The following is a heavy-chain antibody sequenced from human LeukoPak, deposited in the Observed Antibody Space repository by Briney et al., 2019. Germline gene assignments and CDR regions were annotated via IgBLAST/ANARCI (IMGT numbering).Heavy chain of an antibody. CDR2: INPSGGST. V-gene: IGHV1-46*01. CDR1: GYTFTNFY. CDR3: ARGLMAGNTALFDY. Sequence: VVSVKVFCKASGYTFTNFYIHWVRQAPGQGLEWMGIINPSGGSTSYAQKFQGRVTMTRDTSTSTVYMKLSSLRSEDTALYYCARGLMAGNTALFDYWGQGTLVTVSS. J-gene: IGHJ4*02. D-gene: IGHD5-24*01.